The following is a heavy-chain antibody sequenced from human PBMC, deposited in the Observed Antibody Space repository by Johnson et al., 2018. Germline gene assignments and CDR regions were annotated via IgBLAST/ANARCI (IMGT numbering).Heavy chain of an antibody. V-gene: IGHV3-13*05. CDR1: GFTFSTYD. D-gene: IGHD2-2*01. CDR2: IGIAGDP. J-gene: IGHJ6*02. Sequence: VQLVQSGGDLVQPGGSLRLSCAASGFTFSTYDMHWVRQATGTGLEWVSGIGIAGDPYYSDSVKGRFTISRENAKNSFYLQMNSLRAGDTAVYVGARWGTRKDDDYYGMDVWGQGTMVTVSS. CDR3: ARWGTRKDDDYYGMDV.